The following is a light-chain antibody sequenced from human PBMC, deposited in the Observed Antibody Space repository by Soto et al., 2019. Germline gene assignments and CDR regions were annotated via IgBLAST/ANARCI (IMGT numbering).Light chain of an antibody. Sequence: DIQMTQSPSTLSAPVGDRVTITCRASQSITNWLAWYHQKPGKAPKLLIYKASCIGIGVPSRFSGYGSGTELTLTSSRLQPDDFATYYCQQYNSYPHTFGGGTKVEIK. V-gene: IGKV1-5*03. CDR3: QQYNSYPHT. J-gene: IGKJ4*01. CDR2: KAS. CDR1: QSITNW.